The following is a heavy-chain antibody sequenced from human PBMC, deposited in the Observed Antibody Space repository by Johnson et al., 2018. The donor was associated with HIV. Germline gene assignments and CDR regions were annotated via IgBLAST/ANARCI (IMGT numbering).Heavy chain of an antibody. CDR3: ANPTGSDAFDI. J-gene: IGHJ3*02. CDR1: GFTFSSYA. V-gene: IGHV3-30*04. CDR2: ISYDGSNK. D-gene: IGHD1-1*01. Sequence: QVQLVESGGGLVQPGGSLRLSCAASGFTFSSYAMSWVRQAPGKGLEWVAVISYDGSNKYYADFVKGRFTISRDNSKNTLYLQMNSLRAEDTAVYYCANPTGSDAFDIWGQGTMVTVSS.